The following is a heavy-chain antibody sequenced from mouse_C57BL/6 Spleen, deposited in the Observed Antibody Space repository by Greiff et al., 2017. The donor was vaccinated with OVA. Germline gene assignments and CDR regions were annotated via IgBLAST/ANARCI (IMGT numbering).Heavy chain of an antibody. J-gene: IGHJ1*03. V-gene: IGHV5-6*01. CDR1: GFTFSSYG. D-gene: IGHD2-4*01. CDR2: ISSGGSYT. Sequence: EVKLMESGGDLVKPGGSLKLSCAASGFTFSSYGMSWVRQTPDKRLEWVATISSGGSYTYYPDSVKWRFTISRDNAKNTLYLQMSSLKSEDTAMYYCARHGDYDVGYFDVWGTGTTVTVSS. CDR3: ARHGDYDVGYFDV.